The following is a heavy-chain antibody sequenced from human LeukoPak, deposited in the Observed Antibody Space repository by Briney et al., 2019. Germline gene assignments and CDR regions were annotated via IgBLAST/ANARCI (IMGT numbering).Heavy chain of an antibody. V-gene: IGHV3-48*04. Sequence: PGGSLRLSCAASGFTFSSYSMNWVRQAPGKGLEWVSYISSSGSTIYYADSVKGRFTISRDNAKNSLYLQMNSLRAEDTAVYYCARDLCGAYFQCRPGMDVWGQGTTVTVSS. CDR3: ARDLCGAYFQCRPGMDV. J-gene: IGHJ6*02. D-gene: IGHD2/OR15-2a*01. CDR2: ISSSGSTI. CDR1: GFTFSSYS.